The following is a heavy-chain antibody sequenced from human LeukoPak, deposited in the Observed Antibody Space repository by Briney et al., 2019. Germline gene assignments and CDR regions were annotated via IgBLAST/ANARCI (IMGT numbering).Heavy chain of an antibody. CDR2: IRSKGYGGTA. Sequence: GGSLRLSCTTSGFTFGDYSMSWFRQAPGKGLEWVGFIRSKGYGGTAEYAASVKGRFTISRDDSNSIAYLQMDSLKTEDTAVYYCTREIRYFDWFQADYWGQGTLVTVSS. J-gene: IGHJ4*02. CDR1: GFTFGDYS. V-gene: IGHV3-49*03. D-gene: IGHD3-9*01. CDR3: TREIRYFDWFQADY.